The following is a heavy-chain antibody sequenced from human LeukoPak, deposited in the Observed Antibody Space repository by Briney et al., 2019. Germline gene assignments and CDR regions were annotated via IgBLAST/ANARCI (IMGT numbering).Heavy chain of an antibody. Sequence: GGSLRLSCAASGFTFDDYGMTWVRQAPGKGLEWVSGINWNGGSTGYADSVKGRFTISRDNSKNTLYLQMNSLRAEDTAVYYCARVISYYDILTGRSYYFDYWGQGTLVTVSS. D-gene: IGHD3-9*01. CDR2: INWNGGST. J-gene: IGHJ4*02. V-gene: IGHV3-20*04. CDR3: ARVISYYDILTGRSYYFDY. CDR1: GFTFDDYG.